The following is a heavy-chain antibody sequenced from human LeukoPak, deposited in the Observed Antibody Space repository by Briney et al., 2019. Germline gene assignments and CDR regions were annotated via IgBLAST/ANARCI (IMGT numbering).Heavy chain of an antibody. V-gene: IGHV6-1*01. Sequence: SQTLSLTCAISGDSVSSNSAAWNWIRQSPSRGLEWLGRTYYRSKWYNDYAVSVKSRITINPDTSKNQFSLQLNSVTPEDTAVYYCARDRVSSWDPPDAFDIWGQGTMVTVSS. CDR1: GDSVSSNSAA. J-gene: IGHJ3*02. CDR3: ARDRVSSWDPPDAFDI. CDR2: TYYRSKWYN. D-gene: IGHD6-13*01.